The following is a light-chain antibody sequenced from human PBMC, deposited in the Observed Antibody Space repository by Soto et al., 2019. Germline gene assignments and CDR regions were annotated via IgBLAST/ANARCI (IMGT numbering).Light chain of an antibody. CDR1: SSDAGSYNL. Sequence: QSALTQPASVSGSPGQSITISCTGTSSDAGSYNLVSWYQQHPGKAPKLMIYEGSKRPSGVSNRFSCSKSGNKASLTISGLQAEDEADYYCCSYAGRSTLYVFGTGTKLTVL. J-gene: IGLJ1*01. V-gene: IGLV2-23*01. CDR2: EGS. CDR3: CSYAGRSTLYV.